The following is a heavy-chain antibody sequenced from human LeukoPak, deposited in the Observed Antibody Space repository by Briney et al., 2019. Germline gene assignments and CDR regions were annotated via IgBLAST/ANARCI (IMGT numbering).Heavy chain of an antibody. CDR3: ARCIFYYGSGSYYYYYGMDV. V-gene: IGHV1-69*01. CDR1: GGTFSSYA. J-gene: IGHJ6*02. D-gene: IGHD3-10*01. Sequence: SVKVSCKASGGTFSSYATSWVRQAPGQGLEWMGGIIPIFGTANYAQKFQGRVTITADESTSTAYMELSSLRSEDTAVYYCARCIFYYGSGSYYYYYGMDVWGQGTTVTVSS. CDR2: IIPIFGTA.